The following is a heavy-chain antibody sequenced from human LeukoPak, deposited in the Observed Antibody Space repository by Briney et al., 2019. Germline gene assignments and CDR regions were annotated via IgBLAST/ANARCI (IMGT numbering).Heavy chain of an antibody. V-gene: IGHV5-51*01. Sequence: GESLKISCKGSGYSFTSYWIGWVRQMPGKGLEWMGIIYPGDSDTRYSPSFQGQVTISADKSISTAYMELSRLRSDDTAVYYCARGYTWIHPAARADDAFDIWGQGTMVTVSS. CDR1: GYSFTSYW. J-gene: IGHJ3*02. CDR3: ARGYTWIHPAARADDAFDI. CDR2: IYPGDSDT. D-gene: IGHD5-18*01.